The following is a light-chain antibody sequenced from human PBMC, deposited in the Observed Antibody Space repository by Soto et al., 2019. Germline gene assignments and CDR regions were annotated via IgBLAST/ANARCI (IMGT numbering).Light chain of an antibody. CDR3: QQYNTYPYTFGQGT. Sequence: DIQMTQSPSTLSASVGDRVTITCRASQSISSWLAWYQQKPGKAPKLLIYKASNLESGVPSRFSGSGSGTEFTLTISSLQPDDFATYFCQQYNTYPYTFGQGTFGQGTKLENK. V-gene: IGKV1-5*03. CDR2: KAS. CDR1: QSISSW. J-gene: IGKJ2*01.